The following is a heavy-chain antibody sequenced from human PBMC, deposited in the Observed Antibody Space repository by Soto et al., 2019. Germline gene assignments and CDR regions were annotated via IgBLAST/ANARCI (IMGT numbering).Heavy chain of an antibody. CDR1: GYSFSTYW. V-gene: IGHV5-51*01. J-gene: IGHJ4*02. CDR3: ARAPYGSFDS. D-gene: IGHD3-10*01. CDR2: IYPRDSDT. Sequence: GESLKISCQGSGYSFSTYWIAWVRQMPGKGLEWMGIIYPRDSDTRYSPSCQGHVTISADKSISTAYLQWSSLNDSDSAIYYCARAPYGSFDSWGQGTLVTVSS.